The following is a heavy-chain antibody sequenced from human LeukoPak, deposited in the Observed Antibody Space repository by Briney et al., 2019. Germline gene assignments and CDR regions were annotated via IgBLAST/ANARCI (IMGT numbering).Heavy chain of an antibody. CDR1: GGSISSGGYY. Sequence: SQTLSLTCTVSGGSISSGGYYWSWIRQHPGKGLEWIGYIYYSGSTYYNPSLKSRVTISVDASKNQFSLKLSSVTAADTAVYYCARTVDTAMRMYYFDYWGQGTLVTVSS. D-gene: IGHD5-18*01. CDR2: IYYSGST. V-gene: IGHV4-31*03. CDR3: ARTVDTAMRMYYFDY. J-gene: IGHJ4*02.